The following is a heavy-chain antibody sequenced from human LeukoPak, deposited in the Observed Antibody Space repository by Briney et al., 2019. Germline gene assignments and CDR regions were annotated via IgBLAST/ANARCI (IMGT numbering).Heavy chain of an antibody. CDR2: IIGVAT. J-gene: IGHJ4*02. Sequence: GGSLRLSCAASGFTFSSSAMSWVRQTPGKGLEWVSTIIGVATYYADSVRGRFTISRDNSKNTLYLQLISLRADDTALYYCAKPYSSGWYAFDSWGKGTLVTVSS. V-gene: IGHV3-23*01. CDR3: AKPYSSGWYAFDS. D-gene: IGHD6-19*01. CDR1: GFTFSSSA.